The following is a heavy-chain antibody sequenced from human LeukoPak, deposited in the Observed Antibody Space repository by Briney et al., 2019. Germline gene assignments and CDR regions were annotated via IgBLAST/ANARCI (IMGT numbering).Heavy chain of an antibody. J-gene: IGHJ6*03. CDR3: ARDVKTVTTTPIYYYYYMDV. Sequence: PGGSLRLSCAASGFTFSSYAMHWVRQAPGKGLEWVAVISYDGSNKYYADSVKGRFTISRDNSKNTLYLQMNSLRAEDTAVYYCARDVKTVTTTPIYYYYYMDVWGQGTLVTASS. CDR2: ISYDGSNK. CDR1: GFTFSSYA. D-gene: IGHD4-17*01. V-gene: IGHV3-30-3*01.